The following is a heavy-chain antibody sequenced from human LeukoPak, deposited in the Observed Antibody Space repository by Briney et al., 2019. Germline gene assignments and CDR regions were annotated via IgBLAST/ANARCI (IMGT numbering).Heavy chain of an antibody. CDR2: IYSSGAT. Sequence: GGSLRLSCAASGFTVSTNYMSWVRQAPGKGLEWVSVIYSSGATYYADSVKGRFTVSRDNSKNTLYVQMNSLRDEDTAVYYCVRMASNYYGMDVWAKGPRSPSP. CDR3: VRMASNYYGMDV. CDR1: GFTVSTNY. D-gene: IGHD5-24*01. J-gene: IGHJ6*02. V-gene: IGHV3-53*01.